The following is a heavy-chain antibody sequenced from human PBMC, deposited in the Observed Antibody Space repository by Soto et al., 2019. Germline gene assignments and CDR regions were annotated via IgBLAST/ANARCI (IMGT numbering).Heavy chain of an antibody. V-gene: IGHV3-66*01. Sequence: GGSLRLSCAASGFTVSSNYMSWVRQAPGKGLEWVSVIYSGGSTYYADSVKGRFPISRDNSKNTLYLQMNSLRAEDTAVYYCARDPDGDDYAKHWGQGTLVTVSS. CDR2: IYSGGST. CDR3: ARDPDGDDYAKH. J-gene: IGHJ4*02. D-gene: IGHD4-17*01. CDR1: GFTVSSNY.